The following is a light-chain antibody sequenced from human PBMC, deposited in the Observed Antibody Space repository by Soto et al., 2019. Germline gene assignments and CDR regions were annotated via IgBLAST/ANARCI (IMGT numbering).Light chain of an antibody. CDR3: LQDYNYPYT. J-gene: IGKJ2*01. Sequence: AIQMTQSPSSLSASVGDRVRITCRASQGIKNDLGWYQQKPGKAPKLLIYAASSLQSGVPSRFSGSGSGTDFTLTISSLQPEDFATYYCLQDYNYPYTFGQGTKLEIK. V-gene: IGKV1-6*01. CDR1: QGIKND. CDR2: AAS.